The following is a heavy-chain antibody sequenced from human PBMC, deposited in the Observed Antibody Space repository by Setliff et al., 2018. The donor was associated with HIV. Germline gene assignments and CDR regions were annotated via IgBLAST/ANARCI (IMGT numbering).Heavy chain of an antibody. D-gene: IGHD6-13*01. CDR1: GGSISSYY. CDR3: ARAAADGRPYYYYFCLDD. J-gene: IGHJ6*02. Sequence: PSETLSLTCTVSGGSISSYYWSWIRQPPGKGLEWIGYIYTGGSTNYNPSLKSRVTISVDTSKNQFSLKLSSVTAADTAVYYCARAAADGRPYYYYFCLDDWGQGTTVTVSS. V-gene: IGHV4-4*09. CDR2: IYTGGST.